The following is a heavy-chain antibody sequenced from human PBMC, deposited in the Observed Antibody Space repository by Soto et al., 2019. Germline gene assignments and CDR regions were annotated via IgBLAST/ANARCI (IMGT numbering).Heavy chain of an antibody. CDR2: INAGNGNT. V-gene: IGHV1-3*05. Sequence: QVQLVQSGAEEKKPGASVKVSCKASGYTFTSYAMHWVRQAPGQRLEWMGWINAGNGNTKYSQKFQGRVTITRDTSARTAYMELSSLRSEDTAVYYCARGRYDYVWGSYPQGYWGQGTLVTVSS. D-gene: IGHD3-16*02. CDR1: GYTFTSYA. J-gene: IGHJ4*02. CDR3: ARGRYDYVWGSYPQGY.